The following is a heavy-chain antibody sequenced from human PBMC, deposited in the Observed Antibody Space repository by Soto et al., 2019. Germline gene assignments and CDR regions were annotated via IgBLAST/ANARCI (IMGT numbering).Heavy chain of an antibody. Sequence: ASVKVSCKASGYTFTSYGISWVRQAPGQGLEWMGWISAYNGNTNYAQKLQGRVTMTTDTSTSTAYMELRSLRSDDTAMYYCARDDNFRPSGSVPFQHWGQGTLVTVSS. CDR1: GYTFTSYG. CDR2: ISAYNGNT. D-gene: IGHD6-19*01. V-gene: IGHV1-18*01. CDR3: ARDDNFRPSGSVPFQH. J-gene: IGHJ1*01.